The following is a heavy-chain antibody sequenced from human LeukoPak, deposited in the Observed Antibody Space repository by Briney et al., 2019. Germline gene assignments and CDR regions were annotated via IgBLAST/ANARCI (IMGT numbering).Heavy chain of an antibody. J-gene: IGHJ3*01. CDR1: GFSISTYW. V-gene: IGHV3-74*03. CDR3: ARGAYTGSYFRAFDV. D-gene: IGHD1-26*01. CDR2: ISSDGTTT. Sequence: GGSLRLSCAASGFSISTYWMNWFRQAPGKGLVWVSRISSDGTTTTYADPVKGRFTISRDNAKNSLYLQMNSLRVEDTAVYYCARGAYTGSYFRAFDVWGQGTMVTVSS.